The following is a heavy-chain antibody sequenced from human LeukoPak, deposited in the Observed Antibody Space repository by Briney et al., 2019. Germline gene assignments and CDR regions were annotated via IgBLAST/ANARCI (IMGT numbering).Heavy chain of an antibody. Sequence: SETLSLTCSVSGDSITSYYWSWIRQPPGRGLEWIGYVFHSGVTNYNPSLTSRVTLSLDTSKNQFSLKLKSVTAADTAVYFCATRADWFDPWGQGTLVTVSS. V-gene: IGHV4-59*12. CDR1: GDSITSYY. CDR3: ATRADWFDP. CDR2: VFHSGVT. J-gene: IGHJ5*02.